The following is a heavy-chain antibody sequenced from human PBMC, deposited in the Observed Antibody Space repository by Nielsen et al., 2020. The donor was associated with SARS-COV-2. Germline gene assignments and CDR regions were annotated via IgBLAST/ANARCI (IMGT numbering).Heavy chain of an antibody. CDR3: VRIDMATISVDY. V-gene: IGHV4-59*01. CDR1: GGSITTFY. J-gene: IGHJ4*02. D-gene: IGHD5-24*01. Sequence: SETLSLTCTVSGGSITTFYWSWIRQTPGKGLEWIGYSSDSGRAKYNPSLKSRVTISVDTSKNQFSLKVSSVTAADTAVYYCVRIDMATISVDYWGRGTLVTVSS. CDR2: SSDSGRA.